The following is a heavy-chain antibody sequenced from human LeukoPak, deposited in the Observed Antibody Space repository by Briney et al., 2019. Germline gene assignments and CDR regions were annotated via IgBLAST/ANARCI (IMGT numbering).Heavy chain of an antibody. CDR1: GFAFSSYW. CDR2: INSDGSRT. V-gene: IGHV3-74*01. J-gene: IGHJ6*04. CDR3: IREQTSINNFGMDV. Sequence: QPGGSLRLSCAASGFAFSSYWMHWVRQAPGKGLFWVSHINSDGSRTDYADSVKGRFTISRDNAKNTLHLQMNSLRVEDTAVYYCIREQTSINNFGMDVWGKGTTVTVSS. D-gene: IGHD1/OR15-1a*01.